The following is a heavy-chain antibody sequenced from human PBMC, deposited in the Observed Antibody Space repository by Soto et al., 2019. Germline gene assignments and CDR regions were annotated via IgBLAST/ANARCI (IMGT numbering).Heavy chain of an antibody. D-gene: IGHD1-1*01. Sequence: PSETLSIACTFSGGSISISSYYWGWIRQPPGKGLEWIGSLYYSGSTYYNPSLKSRVTISVDTSKNQFSLKLSSVTAADTAVYYCARLRRGSPATGWGQGTMVTVSS. V-gene: IGHV4-39*01. CDR3: ARLRRGSPATG. CDR2: LYYSGST. CDR1: GGSISISSYY. J-gene: IGHJ4*02.